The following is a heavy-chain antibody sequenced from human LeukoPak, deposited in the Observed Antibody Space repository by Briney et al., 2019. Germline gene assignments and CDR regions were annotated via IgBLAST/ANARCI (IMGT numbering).Heavy chain of an antibody. D-gene: IGHD3-10*01. Sequence: SGPKLVKPTQTLTLTCTFSGFSLSTSGVGVGWIRQPPGKALEWLALIYWNDDKRYSPSLKSRLTITKDTSKNQVVLTMTNMDPVDTATYYCAHRGWNYGSGIYYYMDVWGKGTTVTVSS. CDR3: AHRGWNYGSGIYYYMDV. V-gene: IGHV2-5*01. CDR2: IYWNDDK. J-gene: IGHJ6*03. CDR1: GFSLSTSGVG.